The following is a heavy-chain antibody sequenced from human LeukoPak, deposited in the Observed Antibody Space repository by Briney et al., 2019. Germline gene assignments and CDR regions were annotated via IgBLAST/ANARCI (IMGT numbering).Heavy chain of an antibody. CDR2: IIPIFGTA. V-gene: IGHV1-69*06. D-gene: IGHD3-10*01. Sequence: SVKVSCKASGGTFSSYAISWVRQAPGQGLEWMGGIIPIFGTANYAQKFQGRVTITADKSTSTAYMELSSLRSEDTAVYYCARGPEIRGRFDYWGQGTLVTVSS. CDR3: ARGPEIRGRFDY. J-gene: IGHJ4*02. CDR1: GGTFSSYA.